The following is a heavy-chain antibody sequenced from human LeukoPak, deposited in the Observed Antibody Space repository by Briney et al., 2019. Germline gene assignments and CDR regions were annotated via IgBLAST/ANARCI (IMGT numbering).Heavy chain of an antibody. CDR1: GFNFSGSA. Sequence: GGSLRLSCAASGFNFSGSAMHWVRQASGKGLERVGLIRSKSNNFATAYTASVKGRFTISRDDSQNTAHLQMNSLKTEDTAVYYCTRITNTDAFDIWGQGTLVTVSS. V-gene: IGHV3-73*01. D-gene: IGHD1-1*01. CDR2: IRSKSNNFAT. CDR3: TRITNTDAFDI. J-gene: IGHJ3*02.